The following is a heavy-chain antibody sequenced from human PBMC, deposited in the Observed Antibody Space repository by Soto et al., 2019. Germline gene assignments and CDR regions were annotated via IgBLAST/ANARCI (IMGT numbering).Heavy chain of an antibody. CDR1: GYTFTCYY. CDR3: ARDPYDILTGKRGFDI. D-gene: IGHD3-9*01. J-gene: IGHJ3*02. CDR2: INPNSGGT. V-gene: IGHV1-2*04. Sequence: GASVKVSCKASGYTFTCYYMHWVRQAPGQGLEWMGWINPNSGGTNYAQKFQGWVTMTRDTSISTAYMELSRLRSDDTAVYYCARDPYDILTGKRGFDIWGQGTMVTVSS.